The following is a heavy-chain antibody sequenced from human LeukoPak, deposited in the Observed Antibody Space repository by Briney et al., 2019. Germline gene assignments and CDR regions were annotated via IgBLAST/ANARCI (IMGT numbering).Heavy chain of an antibody. CDR3: AKCLPLRSDDYAPFDY. J-gene: IGHJ4*02. Sequence: GGSLRLSCAASGFIFSNSAMSWVRQAPGKGPEWVSSVNGNGDKTYYADSVKGRFTISRDNPKNTLYLQMNSLRAEDTALSYCAKCLPLRSDDYAPFDYWGQGTLVTVSS. CDR2: VNGNGDKT. D-gene: IGHD3-16*01. CDR1: GFIFSNSA. V-gene: IGHV3-23*01.